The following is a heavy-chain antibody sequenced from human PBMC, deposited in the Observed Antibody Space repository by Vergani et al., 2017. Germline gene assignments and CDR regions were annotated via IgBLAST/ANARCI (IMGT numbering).Heavy chain of an antibody. D-gene: IGHD3-22*01. V-gene: IGHV3-15*01. CDR1: GFTFSNAW. CDR2: IKSKTDGGTT. Sequence: EVQLVESGGGLVKPGGSLRLSCAASGFTFSNAWMSWVRQAPGKGLEWVGRIKSKTDGGTTDYDAPVKGRVTISRDASKNTLYLQLNSLKTEDTAVYYCTTECDDSSGNNWFDPWGQGTLVTVSS. CDR3: TTECDDSSGNNWFDP. J-gene: IGHJ5*02.